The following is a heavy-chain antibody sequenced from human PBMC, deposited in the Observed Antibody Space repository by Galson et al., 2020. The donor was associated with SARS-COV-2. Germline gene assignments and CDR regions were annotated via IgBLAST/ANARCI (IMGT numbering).Heavy chain of an antibody. CDR1: GFTFSSYG. Sequence: GESLKISCAASGFTFSSYGMHWVRQAPGKGLEWVAVISYDGSNKYYSDSVKCRFTISRDNSNNTLYLQMNSLSAEDTAVYYCAKYKVVAATRYYYGMDVWGQGTTVTVSS. D-gene: IGHD2-15*01. J-gene: IGHJ6*02. CDR3: AKYKVVAATRYYYGMDV. CDR2: ISYDGSNK. V-gene: IGHV3-30*18.